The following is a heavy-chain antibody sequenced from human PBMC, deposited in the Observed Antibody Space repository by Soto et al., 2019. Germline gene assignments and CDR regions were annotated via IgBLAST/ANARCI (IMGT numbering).Heavy chain of an antibody. CDR1: GLPFRNNA. Sequence: QVQLVESGGGVVQPGGSLNLPCEASGLPFRNNAMHWVRQAPGKGRECLAVIAHDESNAFYRDSVKGRFTVSRDNSKNTLYLYMNSLRSEDTGVYYCARGDREDILVVVGARPGEYGTDIWGQGTTVIVSS. J-gene: IGHJ6*02. CDR2: IAHDESNA. CDR3: ARGDREDILVVVGARPGEYGTDI. D-gene: IGHD2-15*01. V-gene: IGHV3-30-3*01.